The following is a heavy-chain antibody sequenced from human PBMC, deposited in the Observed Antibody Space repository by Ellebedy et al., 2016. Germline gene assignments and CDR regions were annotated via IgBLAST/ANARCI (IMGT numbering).Heavy chain of an antibody. CDR2: IYHSGST. CDR1: GGSISSYY. Sequence: SETLSLTCTVSGGSISSYYWSCIRQPPGKGLKWIGSIYHSGSTNYNPSLKSRVTISVDKSKNQFSLKLSSVTAADTAVYYCARAAYSGYDRDYYYYGMDVWGQGTTVTVSS. CDR3: ARAAYSGYDRDYYYYGMDV. V-gene: IGHV4-59*12. D-gene: IGHD5-12*01. J-gene: IGHJ6*02.